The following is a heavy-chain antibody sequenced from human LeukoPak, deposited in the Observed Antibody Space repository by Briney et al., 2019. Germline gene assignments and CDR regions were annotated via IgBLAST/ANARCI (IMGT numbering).Heavy chain of an antibody. J-gene: IGHJ4*02. Sequence: SETLSLTCTVSGGSISSSSYYWGWIRQPPGKGLEWIGRIHYSGSTYYNPSLKSRVTISVDTSKNQFSLKLSSVTAADTAVYYCETGTLYFDYWGQGTLVTVSS. CDR1: GGSISSSSYY. D-gene: IGHD1-1*01. CDR2: IHYSGST. CDR3: ETGTLYFDY. V-gene: IGHV4-39*01.